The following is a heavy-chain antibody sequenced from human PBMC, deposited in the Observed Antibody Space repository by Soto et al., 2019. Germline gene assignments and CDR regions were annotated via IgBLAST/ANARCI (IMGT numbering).Heavy chain of an antibody. CDR3: PRVNYDSSGYACLYYNGMDV. V-gene: IGHV5-10-1*01. J-gene: IGHJ6*02. Sequence: GESLKISCKGSGNSFTSYWISWVRQMPGKGLEWMGMIDPRDSYTNFSPSFQGHVTISADKSISTSYLQWSSLKASDTDMYFCPRVNYDSSGYACLYYNGMDVWGQGTKVTVYS. CDR1: GNSFTSYW. D-gene: IGHD3-22*01. CDR2: IDPRDSYT.